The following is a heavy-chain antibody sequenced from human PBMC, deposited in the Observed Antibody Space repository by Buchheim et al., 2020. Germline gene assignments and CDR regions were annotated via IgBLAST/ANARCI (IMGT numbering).Heavy chain of an antibody. CDR1: GFIFSNYA. Sequence: QVQLVESGGDVVQPGRSLRLSCAASGFIFSNYAIHWVRQAPGKGLEWVAVISYVVSNKYYADSVKGRFTISRDNSKNTLYLQMNSLRAEDTAVYYCARDSYGMDVWGQGTT. J-gene: IGHJ6*02. V-gene: IGHV3-30-3*01. CDR3: ARDSYGMDV. CDR2: ISYVVSNK.